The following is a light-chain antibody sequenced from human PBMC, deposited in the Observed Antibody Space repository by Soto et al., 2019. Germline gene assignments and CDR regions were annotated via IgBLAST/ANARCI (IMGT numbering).Light chain of an antibody. J-gene: IGKJ4*01. CDR2: AAS. V-gene: IGKV1-39*01. CDR3: QQTYGTPRT. CDR1: QNISNY. Sequence: IQMTQSPSSLSAFVGDRVTVTCRASQNISNYLNWYQQKPGQAPKLLIYAASSLHRGVPSRFSASGSGTDFSLTISSLQPEDSATHYCQQTYGTPRTFGGGTKVEVK.